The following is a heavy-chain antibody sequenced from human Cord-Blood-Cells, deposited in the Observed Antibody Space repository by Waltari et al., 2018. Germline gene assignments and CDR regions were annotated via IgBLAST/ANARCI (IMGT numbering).Heavy chain of an antibody. Sequence: EVQLLESGGGLVQPGGSLRLSCAASGFTFSSYAMRWVRQAPGKGLEWVSAISGSGGSTYYADSVKGRFTISRDNSKNTLYLQMNSLRAEDTAVYYCAKGPGAYDSSGYYFDYWGQGTLVTVSS. V-gene: IGHV3-23*01. CDR1: GFTFSSYA. J-gene: IGHJ4*02. CDR3: AKGPGAYDSSGYYFDY. CDR2: ISGSGGST. D-gene: IGHD3-22*01.